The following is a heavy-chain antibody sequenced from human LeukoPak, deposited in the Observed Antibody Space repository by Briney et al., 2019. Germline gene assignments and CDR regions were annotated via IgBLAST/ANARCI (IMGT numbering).Heavy chain of an antibody. CDR1: GFTFSSYG. CDR2: IWYDGSNK. CDR3: ARATMPGATGYFDL. Sequence: PGRSLRLSCAASGFTFSSYGMHWVRQAPGKGLEWVAVIWYDGSNKYYADSVKGRFTISRDNSKNTLYLQMNSLRAEDTAVYYCARATMPGATGYFDLWGRGTLVTVSS. V-gene: IGHV3-33*01. D-gene: IGHD6-25*01. J-gene: IGHJ2*01.